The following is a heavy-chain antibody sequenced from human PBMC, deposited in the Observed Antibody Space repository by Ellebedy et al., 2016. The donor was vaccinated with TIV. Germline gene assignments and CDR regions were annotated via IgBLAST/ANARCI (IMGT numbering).Heavy chain of an antibody. CDR3: ARGWSGSSWYHFDL. V-gene: IGHV4-39*07. CDR1: GGSISNSDYS. CDR2: IYYSGSA. J-gene: IGHJ4*02. D-gene: IGHD6-13*01. Sequence: MPSETLSLTCTVSGGSISNSDYSWNWIRQPPGKGLEWIGSIYYSGSAYYNPSLKSRVTISADTSGNQFSLEVTSMTAADTAIYYCARGWSGSSWYHFDLWGQGTLVTVSS.